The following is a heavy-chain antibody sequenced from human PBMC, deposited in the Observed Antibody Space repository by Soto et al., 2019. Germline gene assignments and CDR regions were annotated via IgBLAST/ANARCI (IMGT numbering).Heavy chain of an antibody. CDR1: GFTFSSYA. D-gene: IGHD2-2*01. CDR3: ARDSLPAATYYYYYGMDV. CDR2: ISYDGSNK. J-gene: IGHJ6*02. Sequence: GGSLRLSCAASGFTFSSYAMHWVRQAPGKGLEWVAVISYDGSNKYYADSVKGRFTISRDNSKNTLYLQMNSLRAEGTAVYYCARDSLPAATYYYYYGMDVWGQGTTVTVSS. V-gene: IGHV3-30-3*01.